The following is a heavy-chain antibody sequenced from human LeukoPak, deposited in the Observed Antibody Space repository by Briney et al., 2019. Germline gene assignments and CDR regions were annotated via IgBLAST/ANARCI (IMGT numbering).Heavy chain of an antibody. D-gene: IGHD3-9*01. CDR3: ARMYYDILTGYYFDY. V-gene: IGHV4-59*08. Sequence: SETLSLTCTVSGGSISSYYWSWIRQPPGKGLEWIGYIYYSGSTNYIPSLKSRVTISVDTSKNQFSLKLSSVTAADTAVYYCARMYYDILTGYYFDYWGQGTLVTVSS. CDR2: IYYSGST. CDR1: GGSISSYY. J-gene: IGHJ4*02.